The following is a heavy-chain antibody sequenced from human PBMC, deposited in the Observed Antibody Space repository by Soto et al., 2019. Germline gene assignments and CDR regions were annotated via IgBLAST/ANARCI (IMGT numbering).Heavy chain of an antibody. CDR2: ISHDGSYK. CDR3: AKGLLAIVGTTLPRDDFNI. CDR1: GFSFTTYV. Sequence: PGVTLRLSCAASGFSFTTYVMHWVRQAPGKGLEWVAVISHDGSYKYYGDAVKGRFTISRDTSKNAVYLEMNSLRPEDTAVYSCAKGLLAIVGTTLPRDDFNIWGQGTMVTVSS. V-gene: IGHV3-30*18. J-gene: IGHJ3*02. D-gene: IGHD1-26*01.